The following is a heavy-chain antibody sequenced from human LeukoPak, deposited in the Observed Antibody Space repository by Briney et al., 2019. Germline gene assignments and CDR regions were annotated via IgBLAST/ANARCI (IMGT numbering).Heavy chain of an antibody. V-gene: IGHV3-23*01. CDR3: AKYYYDGTSYYRS. CDR2: ITSSGGDT. J-gene: IGHJ4*02. CDR1: GFTFSSYA. Sequence: GGALRLSCVASGFTFSSYAMSWVRQAPGKGLEWVSTITSSGGDTIYAGSVKGRFTISRDNSKNTLYLQMNSLRAEDTAVYYCAKYYYDGTSYYRSWGQGTLVTVSS. D-gene: IGHD3-22*01.